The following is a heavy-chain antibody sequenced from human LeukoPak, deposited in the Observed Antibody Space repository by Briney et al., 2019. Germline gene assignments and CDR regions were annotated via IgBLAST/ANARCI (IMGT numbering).Heavy chain of an antibody. CDR2: IYYSGST. J-gene: IGHJ4*02. CDR3: ARGARAGYNLEPFDY. D-gene: IGHD5-24*01. CDR1: GGSMSSYY. Sequence: LSETLSLTCTVSGGSMSSYYWSWIRQPPGKGLEWIGYIYYSGSTKYNPSLKSRVTISVDTSKNQFSLKLSSVTAADTAVYYCARGARAGYNLEPFDYWGQGTLVTVSS. V-gene: IGHV4-59*08.